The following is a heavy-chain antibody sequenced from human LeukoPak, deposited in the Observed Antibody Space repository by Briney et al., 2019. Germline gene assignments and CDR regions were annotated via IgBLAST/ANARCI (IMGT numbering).Heavy chain of an antibody. J-gene: IGHJ4*02. CDR1: GFTFSSYA. D-gene: IGHD3-3*01. Sequence: GGSLRLSCAASGFTFSSYAMSWVRQAPGKGLEWVSAISGSGGSTYYADSVKGRFTISRDNSKNTLYLQMNSLRAEDTAVYYCATKPYYDFWSGPDYWGQGTLVTVSS. CDR3: ATKPYYDFWSGPDY. V-gene: IGHV3-23*01. CDR2: ISGSGGST.